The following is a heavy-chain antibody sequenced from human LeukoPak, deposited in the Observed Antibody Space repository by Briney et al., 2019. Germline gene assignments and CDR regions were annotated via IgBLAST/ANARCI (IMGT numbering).Heavy chain of an antibody. V-gene: IGHV3-74*01. CDR3: ARGDVVATSGPFDY. CDR2: ISSDGSAT. J-gene: IGHJ4*02. CDR1: GFTFSRYW. Sequence: GGSLRLSCAASGFTFSRYWMYWVRQAPGTGLVWVSRISSDGSATTYADSVKGRFIISRDNAKNTLYLQMSSLRVEDTAVYYCARGDVVATSGPFDYWGQGTLVTVSP. D-gene: IGHD5-12*01.